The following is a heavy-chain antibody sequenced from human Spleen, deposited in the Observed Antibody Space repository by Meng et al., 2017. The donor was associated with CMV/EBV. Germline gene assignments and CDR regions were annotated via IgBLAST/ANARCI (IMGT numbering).Heavy chain of an antibody. V-gene: IGHV1-69*05. CDR2: IIPIFGTA. CDR3: ARVGYSSSSEGIFDY. Sequence: SGGTFSSYAISWVRQAPGQGLEWMGGIIPIFGTANYAQKFQGRVTITTDESTSTAYMELSSLRSEDTAVYYCARVGYSSSSEGIFDYWGQGTLVTVSS. J-gene: IGHJ4*02. CDR1: GGTFSSYA. D-gene: IGHD6-6*01.